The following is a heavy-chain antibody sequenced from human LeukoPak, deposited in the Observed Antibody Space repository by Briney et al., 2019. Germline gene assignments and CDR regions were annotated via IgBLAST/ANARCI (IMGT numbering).Heavy chain of an antibody. D-gene: IGHD3-22*01. CDR3: AKERDSSGYYPQARDYFDY. Sequence: GGSLRLSCAASGFTFSSYGMHWVRQAPGKGLEWVAVISYDGSNKYYADSVKGRFTISRDNSKNTLYLQMNSLRAEDTAVYYCAKERDSSGYYPQARDYFDYWGQGTLVTVSS. V-gene: IGHV3-30*18. CDR1: GFTFSSYG. J-gene: IGHJ4*02. CDR2: ISYDGSNK.